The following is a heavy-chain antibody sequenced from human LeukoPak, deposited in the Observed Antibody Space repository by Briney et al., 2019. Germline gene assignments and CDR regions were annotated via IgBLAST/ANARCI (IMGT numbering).Heavy chain of an antibody. Sequence: SVKVSCKASGGTFSSYAISWVRQAPGQGLEWMGGIIPIFGTANYAQKFQGRVTITADESTSTAYMELGSLGSEDTAVYYCARIVVVAVQYYYGMDVWGQGTTVTVSS. CDR2: IIPIFGTA. CDR3: ARIVVVAVQYYYGMDV. V-gene: IGHV1-69*13. D-gene: IGHD2-15*01. J-gene: IGHJ6*02. CDR1: GGTFSSYA.